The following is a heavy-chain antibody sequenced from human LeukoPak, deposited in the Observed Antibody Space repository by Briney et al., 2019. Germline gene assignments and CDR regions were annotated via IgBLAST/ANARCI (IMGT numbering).Heavy chain of an antibody. V-gene: IGHV3-74*01. CDR3: ARDPYGFGDSFDY. Sequence: GGSLRLSCAASGFSFSNYWMHWVRQVPGEGLVWVSRINEDGTKTNYADSVKGRFTISRDNAENTLFLQMNSLRVEDTAVYYCARDPYGFGDSFDYWGLGTLVTVSS. D-gene: IGHD3-10*01. CDR1: GFSFSNYW. CDR2: INEDGTKT. J-gene: IGHJ4*02.